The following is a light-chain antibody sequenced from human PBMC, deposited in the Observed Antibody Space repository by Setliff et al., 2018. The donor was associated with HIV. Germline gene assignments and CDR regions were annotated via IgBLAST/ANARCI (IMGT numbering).Light chain of an antibody. J-gene: IGLJ1*01. V-gene: IGLV2-23*02. CDR3: SSYAGKSSFDV. CDR1: SSDVGNYNL. CDR2: EVT. Sequence: QSVLTQPASVSRSPGQSITLSCTGSSSDVGNYNLVSWYQHHPGTAPKLVIYEVTKRPSGVSNRFSGSKSGNTASLTISGLQPDDEADYYCSSYAGKSSFDVFGTGTKVTVL.